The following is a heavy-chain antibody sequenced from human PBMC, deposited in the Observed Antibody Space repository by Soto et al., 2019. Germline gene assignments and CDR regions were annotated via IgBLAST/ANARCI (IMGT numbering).Heavy chain of an antibody. J-gene: IGHJ6*02. CDR3: ASTIAARPYYYGMDV. CDR2: IDPSDSYT. Sequence: SGESLKISCKGSGYSFTSYWISWVRQMPGKGLEWMGRIDPSDSYTNYSPSFQGHVTISADKSISTAYLQWSSLKASDTAMYYCASTIAARPYYYGMDVWGQGTTVTVSS. V-gene: IGHV5-10-1*01. CDR1: GYSFTSYW. D-gene: IGHD6-6*01.